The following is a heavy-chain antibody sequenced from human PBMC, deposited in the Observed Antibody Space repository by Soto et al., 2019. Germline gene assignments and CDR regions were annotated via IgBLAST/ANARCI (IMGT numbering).Heavy chain of an antibody. CDR1: GFTVGAKH. J-gene: IGHJ4*02. CDR2: LAPNSRA. Sequence: EVQLVESGGGWVQPGGSLRLTCAAFGFTVGAKHMYWVRQAPEKGLEWVSTLAPNSRASYADSVKGRFTISGDNSKNTLYLQMDSLRAEDTAIYYCVRGLGTTTIFDYWGQGTLVSVS. D-gene: IGHD5-12*01. CDR3: VRGLGTTTIFDY. V-gene: IGHV3-66*01.